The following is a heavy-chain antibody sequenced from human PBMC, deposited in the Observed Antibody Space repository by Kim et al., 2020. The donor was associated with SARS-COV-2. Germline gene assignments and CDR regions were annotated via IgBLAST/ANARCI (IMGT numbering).Heavy chain of an antibody. CDR1: GGSFSGYY. J-gene: IGHJ6*03. D-gene: IGHD6-19*01. Sequence: SETLSLTCAVYGGSFSGYYWSWIRQPPGKGLEWIGEINHSGSTNYNPSLKSRVTISVDTSKNQFSLKLSSVTAADTAVYYCARGQRAVYYYYYMDVWGKGTTVTVSS. CDR3: ARGQRAVYYYYYMDV. CDR2: INHSGST. V-gene: IGHV4-34*01.